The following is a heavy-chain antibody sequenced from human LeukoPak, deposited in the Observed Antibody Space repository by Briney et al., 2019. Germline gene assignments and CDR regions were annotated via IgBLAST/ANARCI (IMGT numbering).Heavy chain of an antibody. V-gene: IGHV3-23*01. CDR3: AKDPPHSDRSIYSDNS. J-gene: IGHJ4*02. CDR2: ISADGGDI. CDR1: GFIFSNNI. D-gene: IGHD3-22*01. Sequence: PGGSLRLSCAASGFIFSNNIMNWVRQAPGKGLEWVSVISADGGDIYYADFVNGRFTISRDNSKNTLHLQMDSLRAEDTAVYYCAKDPPHSDRSIYSDNSWGQGTLVTVSS.